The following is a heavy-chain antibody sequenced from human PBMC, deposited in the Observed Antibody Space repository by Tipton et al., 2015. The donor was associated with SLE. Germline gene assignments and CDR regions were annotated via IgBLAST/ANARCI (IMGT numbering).Heavy chain of an antibody. CDR1: GFTFSSYG. Sequence: SLRLSCAASGFTFSSYGMHWVRQAPGKGLEWVAVIWYDGSNKYYAESVRGRFTISRDNSKNTLYVQMNSLRTEDTAVYYCAKQISPHYGLDVWGQGTTVTVS. J-gene: IGHJ6*02. V-gene: IGHV3-30*18. CDR2: IWYDGSNK. CDR3: AKQISPHYGLDV.